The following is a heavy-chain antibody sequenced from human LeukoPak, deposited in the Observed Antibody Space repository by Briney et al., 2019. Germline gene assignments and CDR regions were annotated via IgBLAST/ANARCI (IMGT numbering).Heavy chain of an antibody. Sequence: SETLSLTCNVSGGSISSRSYYWGWIRQPPGKGLEWIGYIYYSGSTNYNPSLKSRVTISVDTSKNQFSLKLSSVTAADTAVYYCARHSRYFDWPKFLYGMDVWGQGTTVTVSS. CDR1: GGSISSRSYY. V-gene: IGHV4-61*05. CDR2: IYYSGST. D-gene: IGHD3-9*01. J-gene: IGHJ6*02. CDR3: ARHSRYFDWPKFLYGMDV.